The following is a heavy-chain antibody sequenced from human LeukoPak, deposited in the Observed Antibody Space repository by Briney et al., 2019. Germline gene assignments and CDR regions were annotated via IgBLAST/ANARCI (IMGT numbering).Heavy chain of an antibody. J-gene: IGHJ4*02. CDR3: ARHRDFDY. CDR2: IYTSGST. V-gene: IGHV4-61*02. D-gene: IGHD3-10*01. Sequence: SETLSLTCTVSGDSISSTSYYWSWIRQPAGKGLEWIGRIYTSGSTNYNPSLKSRVTMSVDTSKNQFSLKLNSVTAADTAVYYCARHRDFDYWGQGTLVTVSS. CDR1: GDSISSTSYY.